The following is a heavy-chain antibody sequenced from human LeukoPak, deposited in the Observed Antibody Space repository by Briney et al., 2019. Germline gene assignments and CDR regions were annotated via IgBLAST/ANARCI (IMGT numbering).Heavy chain of an antibody. CDR3: AKRGVVIRVILVGFHKEAYYFDS. D-gene: IGHD3-10*01. CDR2: ISGSGGGK. V-gene: IGHV3-23*01. CDR1: GITLSNYG. J-gene: IGHJ4*02. Sequence: GGSLRVSCAVSGITLSNYGMSWVRQAPGKGLEWVAGISGSGGGKNYADSVKGRFTISRDNPKNTLYLQMNSLRAEDTAVYFCAKRGVVIRVILVGFHKEAYYFDSGGQGALVTVSS.